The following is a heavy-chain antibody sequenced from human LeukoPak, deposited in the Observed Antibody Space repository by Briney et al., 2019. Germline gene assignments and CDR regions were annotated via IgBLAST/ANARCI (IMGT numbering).Heavy chain of an antibody. CDR1: GGSISSGDYY. CDR2: IYYSGST. D-gene: IGHD5-24*01. CDR3: ARSCRDGYNYGLRY. J-gene: IGHJ4*02. V-gene: IGHV4-30-4*08. Sequence: PSQTLSLTCTVSGGSISSGDYYWSWIRQPPGKGLEWIGYIYYSGSTYYNPSLKSRVTISVDTSKNQFSLKLSSVTAADTAVYYYARSCRDGYNYGLRYWGQGTLVTVSS.